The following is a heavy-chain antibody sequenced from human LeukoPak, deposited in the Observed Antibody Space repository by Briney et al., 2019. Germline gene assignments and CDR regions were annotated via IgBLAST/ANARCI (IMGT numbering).Heavy chain of an antibody. J-gene: IGHJ6*02. Sequence: ASVKVSCKASGYTFTSYDINWVRQATGQGLEWMGWMNPNSGNTGYAQKFQGRVTMTRNTSISTAYMELSSLRSEDTAVYYCAREKDPGNYDSSGYSTGMDVWGQGTTVTVSS. V-gene: IGHV1-8*01. CDR1: GYTFTSYD. CDR3: AREKDPGNYDSSGYSTGMDV. D-gene: IGHD3-22*01. CDR2: MNPNSGNT.